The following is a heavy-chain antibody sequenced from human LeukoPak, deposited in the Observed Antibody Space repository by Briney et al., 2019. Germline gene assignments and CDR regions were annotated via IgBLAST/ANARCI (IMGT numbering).Heavy chain of an antibody. Sequence: SETLSLTCSVSAGSISSHYWSWIRQSPVKGLEWIGYVSYTGSITYSPSLKSRVTISLETSKKQFSLMLTSVPAADTAVYFCARFGRLSGYYDAFDIWGPGTVVTVSS. D-gene: IGHD3-3*01. CDR3: ARFGRLSGYYDAFDI. J-gene: IGHJ3*02. CDR2: VSYTGSI. V-gene: IGHV4-59*11. CDR1: AGSISSHY.